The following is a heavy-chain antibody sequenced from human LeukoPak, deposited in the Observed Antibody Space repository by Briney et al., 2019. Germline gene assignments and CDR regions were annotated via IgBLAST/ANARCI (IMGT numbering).Heavy chain of an antibody. CDR1: GFTFSSYA. D-gene: IGHD3-22*01. J-gene: IGHJ4*02. CDR2: IRGSGGNT. Sequence: GGSLRLSCAASGFTFSSYAMTWVRQAPGKGLEWVSGIRGSGGNTYYADSVKGRFTISRDNSKNTLYLQMNSLRAGDTALYYCAKYSNSSGYPFGPFDCWGQGTLVTVSS. V-gene: IGHV3-23*01. CDR3: AKYSNSSGYPFGPFDC.